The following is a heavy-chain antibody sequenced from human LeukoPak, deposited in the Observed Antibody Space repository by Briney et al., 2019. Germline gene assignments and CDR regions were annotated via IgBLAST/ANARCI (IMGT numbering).Heavy chain of an antibody. Sequence: GRSLRLSSAASGFTLAEYVIHSVRQAPRKGVKCVSGISWNSGSIGYTDSVKGRFTISRDNAKNSLYLQMNSLRAEDTALYYCAKDISGNSPYGMDVWGQGTTVTVSS. J-gene: IGHJ6*02. D-gene: IGHD4-23*01. CDR2: ISWNSGSI. CDR1: GFTLAEYV. CDR3: AKDISGNSPYGMDV. V-gene: IGHV3-9*01.